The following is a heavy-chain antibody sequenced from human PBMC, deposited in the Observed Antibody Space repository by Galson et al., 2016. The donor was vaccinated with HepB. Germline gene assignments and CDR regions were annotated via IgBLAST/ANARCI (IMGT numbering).Heavy chain of an antibody. D-gene: IGHD6-19*01. Sequence: SLRLSCAASGFMFRGFWMHWVRQVPGKAPVWVSRVSQDGVTTAYADSVKGRFTISRDNSKNTLYLQMNSLRAEDTAVYYCAKDPSSGWWTYYFDYWGQGTLVTVSS. CDR1: GFMFRGFW. V-gene: IGHV3-74*03. CDR3: AKDPSSGWWTYYFDY. J-gene: IGHJ4*02. CDR2: VSQDGVTT.